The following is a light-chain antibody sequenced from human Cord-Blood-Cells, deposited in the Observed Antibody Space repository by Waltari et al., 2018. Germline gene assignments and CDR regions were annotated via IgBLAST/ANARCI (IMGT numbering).Light chain of an antibody. V-gene: IGLV3-19*01. CDR2: GKS. CDR1: SLRSDY. J-gene: IGLJ2*01. Sequence: SSELTQDPAVSVALGQTVRITCQGDSLRSDYGSWYQQKPGQAPVIFIYGKSNPPTGIPDRFSGTSSGNTASLTITGAQAEDEADYYCNSRDSSGNHVVFGGGTKLTVL. CDR3: NSRDSSGNHVV.